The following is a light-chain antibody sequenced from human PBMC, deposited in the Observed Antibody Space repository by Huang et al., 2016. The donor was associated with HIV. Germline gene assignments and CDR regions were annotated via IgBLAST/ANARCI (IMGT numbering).Light chain of an antibody. CDR3: QQSSSTPWT. V-gene: IGKV1-39*01. CDR1: QSISSY. J-gene: IGKJ1*01. Sequence: DIQMTQSPSSLSASVGDRVTITCRASQSISSYLNWYQQKPGQAPNLLIYAASSLQSGDPSRFSGSGSGTHFTLTIRSQQPEDFATYYCQQSSSTPWTFGQGTKVEIK. CDR2: AAS.